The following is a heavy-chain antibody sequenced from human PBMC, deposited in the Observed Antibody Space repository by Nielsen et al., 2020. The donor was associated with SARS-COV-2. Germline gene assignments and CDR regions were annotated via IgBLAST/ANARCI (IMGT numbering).Heavy chain of an antibody. D-gene: IGHD3-9*01. CDR1: GFTFSSYG. CDR2: ISYDGSNK. Sequence: GGSLRLSCAASGFTFSSYGMHWVRQAPGKGLEWVAVISYDGSNKYYADSVKGRFTISRDNSKNTLYLQMNSLRAEDTAVYYCAKDLIPYDILTGSDYWGQGTLVTVSS. J-gene: IGHJ4*02. CDR3: AKDLIPYDILTGSDY. V-gene: IGHV3-30*18.